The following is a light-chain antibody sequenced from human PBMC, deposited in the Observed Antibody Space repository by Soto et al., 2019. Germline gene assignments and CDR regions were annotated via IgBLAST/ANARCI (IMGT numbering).Light chain of an antibody. CDR3: SSYTSSSTYV. Sequence: QSALTQPASVSGSPGQSITVSCSGTSGDVGVYNYVSWYQHHPGKAPKLMIYDVSHRPSGVSNRFSGSKSGNTASLTISGLQTEDEADYYCSSYTSSSTYVFGTGTKLTVL. J-gene: IGLJ1*01. V-gene: IGLV2-14*03. CDR2: DVS. CDR1: SGDVGVYNY.